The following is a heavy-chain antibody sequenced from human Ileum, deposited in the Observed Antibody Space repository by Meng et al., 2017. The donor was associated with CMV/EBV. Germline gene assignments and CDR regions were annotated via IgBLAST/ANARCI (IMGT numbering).Heavy chain of an antibody. J-gene: IGHJ5*02. Sequence: GESLKISCAASGFTFSNDWMTWVRQAPGKGLEWVANMKGDGSEEDYVDSVKGRFTISRDNAKNSLYLQMNSLRAEDTAVYYCARDVTGITGTTLSNWFDPWGQGTLVTVSS. CDR3: ARDVTGITGTTLSNWFDP. CDR1: GFTFSNDW. V-gene: IGHV3-7*01. D-gene: IGHD1-7*01. CDR2: MKGDGSEE.